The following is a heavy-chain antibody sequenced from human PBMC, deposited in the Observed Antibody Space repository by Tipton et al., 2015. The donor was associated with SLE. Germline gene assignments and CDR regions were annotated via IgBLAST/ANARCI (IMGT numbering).Heavy chain of an antibody. Sequence: TLSLTCTVSVGSISSGNYYWTWIRQHPGKGREWIGYIYDTETTYYNPSLKSRVTMSIDRSKNHFSLRLMSVSAADTAIYYCAREVKSGRYDWFDPWGQGTLVTVSS. CDR1: VGSISSGNYY. D-gene: IGHD1-26*01. CDR3: AREVKSGRYDWFDP. V-gene: IGHV4-31*03. CDR2: IYDTETT. J-gene: IGHJ5*02.